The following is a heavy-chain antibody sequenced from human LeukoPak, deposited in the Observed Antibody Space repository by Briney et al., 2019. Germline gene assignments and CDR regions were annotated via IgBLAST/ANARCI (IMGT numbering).Heavy chain of an antibody. CDR1: GFTFSSYS. CDR3: ARGSRSTGLTGTS. Sequence: GGSLRLSCAASGFTFSSYSMNWVRQAPGKGLEWVSYISSSSSTISYADSVKGRFTISRDNAKNSLYLQMNSLRAEDTAVYYCARGSRSTGLTGTSWGQGTMVTVSS. CDR2: ISSSSSTI. V-gene: IGHV3-48*01. D-gene: IGHD1-7*01. J-gene: IGHJ3*01.